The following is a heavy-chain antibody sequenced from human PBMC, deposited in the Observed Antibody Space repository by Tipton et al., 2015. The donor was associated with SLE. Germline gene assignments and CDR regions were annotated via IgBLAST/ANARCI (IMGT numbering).Heavy chain of an antibody. J-gene: IGHJ4*02. CDR2: IYYSGST. D-gene: IGHD3-22*01. CDR1: GGSISSHY. Sequence: LSLTCTVSGGSISSHYWSWIRQPPGKGLEWIGYIYYSGSTNYNPSLKSRVTISVDTSKNQFSLKLSSVTAADTAVYYCARGGYYDSSGYYYDPRFDYWGQGTLVTVSS. V-gene: IGHV4-59*11. CDR3: ARGGYYDSSGYYYDPRFDY.